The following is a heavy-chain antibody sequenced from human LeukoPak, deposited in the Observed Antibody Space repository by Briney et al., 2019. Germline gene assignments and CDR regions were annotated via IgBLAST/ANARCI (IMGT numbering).Heavy chain of an antibody. D-gene: IGHD3-9*01. CDR1: GYTFTSYY. Sequence: ASVKVSCKASGYTFTSYYMHWVRQAPGQGLEWMGIINPSGGSTSYAQKFQGRVTMTRDTSISTAYMELSRLRSDDTAVYYCARGDYDILTGYYLYYFDYWGQGTLVTVSS. J-gene: IGHJ4*02. CDR2: INPSGGST. CDR3: ARGDYDILTGYYLYYFDY. V-gene: IGHV1-46*01.